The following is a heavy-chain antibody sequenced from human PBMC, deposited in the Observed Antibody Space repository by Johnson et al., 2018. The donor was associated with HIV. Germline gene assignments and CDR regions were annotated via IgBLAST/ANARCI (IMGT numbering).Heavy chain of an antibody. CDR3: ARSLGSQPLRGAFDI. Sequence: VQLVESGGGLVQPGRSLRLSCAASGFTFDDYAMHWVRQAPGKGLEWVSGISWNSGSIGYADSVKGRFTISRDNAKNSLYLQMNSLRAEDTALYYCARSLGSQPLRGAFDIWGQGTMVTVSS. V-gene: IGHV3-9*01. D-gene: IGHD1-26*01. J-gene: IGHJ3*02. CDR2: ISWNSGSI. CDR1: GFTFDDYA.